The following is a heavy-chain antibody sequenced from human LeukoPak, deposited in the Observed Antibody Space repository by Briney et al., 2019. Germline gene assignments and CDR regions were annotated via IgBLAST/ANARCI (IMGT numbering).Heavy chain of an antibody. J-gene: IGHJ4*02. CDR2: ISISGVRT. D-gene: IGHD6-6*01. CDR3: ANEIRPNDY. CDR1: EFTFSNHA. V-gene: IGHV3-23*01. Sequence: GGSLRLSCAASEFTFSNHAMTWVRQAPGKGLEWVSSISISGVRTYYADSVKGRFTISRDNSKNTVYLQMNSLGAEDTAIYYCANEIRPNDYWGQGTLVTVSS.